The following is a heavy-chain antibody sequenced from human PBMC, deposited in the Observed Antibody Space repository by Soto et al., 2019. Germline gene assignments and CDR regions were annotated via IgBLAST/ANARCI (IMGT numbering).Heavy chain of an antibody. V-gene: IGHV4-39*01. Sequence: TSETLSLTCTVSGGSISSSSYYWGWIRQPPGKGLEWIGSIYYSGSTYYNPSLKSRVTISVDTSKNQFSLKLSSVTAADTAVYYCARQGSSWYIPHLGWGQGTLVTVSS. CDR3: ARQGSSWYIPHLG. J-gene: IGHJ4*02. CDR1: GGSISSSSYY. CDR2: IYYSGST. D-gene: IGHD6-13*01.